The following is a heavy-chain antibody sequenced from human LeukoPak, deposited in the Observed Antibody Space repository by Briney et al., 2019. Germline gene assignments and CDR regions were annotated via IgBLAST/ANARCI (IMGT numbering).Heavy chain of an antibody. Sequence: GGSLRLSCAASGFTFSTYGMHWVRQAPGKGLEWVSYISSSSSTIYYADSVKGRFTISRDNAKNSLYLQMNSLRAEDTAVYYCARVSYGYVYYYYYMDVWGKGTTVTVSS. CDR1: GFTFSTYG. V-gene: IGHV3-48*01. CDR3: ARVSYGYVYYYYYMDV. J-gene: IGHJ6*03. D-gene: IGHD5-18*01. CDR2: ISSSSSTI.